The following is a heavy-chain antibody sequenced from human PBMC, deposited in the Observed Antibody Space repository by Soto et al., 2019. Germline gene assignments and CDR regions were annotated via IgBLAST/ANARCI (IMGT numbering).Heavy chain of an antibody. Sequence: SEILSLTCTVSGGSISSYYLSWIRQPPGKGLEWIGYIYYSGSTNYNPSLKSRVTISVDTSKNQFSLKLSSVTAADTAVYYCARGGDIRGYDFWSGYQAFDYWGQGTLVTVSS. CDR3: ARGGDIRGYDFWSGYQAFDY. CDR1: GGSISSYY. J-gene: IGHJ4*02. V-gene: IGHV4-59*01. CDR2: IYYSGST. D-gene: IGHD3-3*01.